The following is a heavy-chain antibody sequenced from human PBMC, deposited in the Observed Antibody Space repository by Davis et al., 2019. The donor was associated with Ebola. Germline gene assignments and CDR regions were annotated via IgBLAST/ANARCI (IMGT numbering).Heavy chain of an antibody. CDR1: GFTFSSYW. J-gene: IGHJ6*02. V-gene: IGHV3-74*01. D-gene: IGHD6-25*01. Sequence: GESLKISCAASGFTFSSYWTHWVRQAPGKGLVWVSRINSDGSSTSYADSVKGRFTISRDNAKNSLYLQMNSLRAEDTAVYYCARASAPTHYYYYGMDVWGQGTTVTVSS. CDR2: INSDGSST. CDR3: ARASAPTHYYYYGMDV.